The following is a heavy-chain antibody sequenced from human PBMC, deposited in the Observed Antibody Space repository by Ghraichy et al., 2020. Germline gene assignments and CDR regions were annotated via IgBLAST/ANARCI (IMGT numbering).Heavy chain of an antibody. CDR1: GFSLSTSGMR. V-gene: IGHV2-70*04. CDR2: IDWDDDK. D-gene: IGHD3-22*01. J-gene: IGHJ4*02. CDR3: ARMGDDSSGYYATFDY. Sequence: SGPTLVKPTQTLTLTCTFSGFSLSTSGMRVSWIRQPPGKALEWLARIDWDDDKFYSTSLKTRLTISKDTSKNQVALTMTNMDPVDTATYYCARMGDDSSGYYATFDYWGQGTLVTVSS.